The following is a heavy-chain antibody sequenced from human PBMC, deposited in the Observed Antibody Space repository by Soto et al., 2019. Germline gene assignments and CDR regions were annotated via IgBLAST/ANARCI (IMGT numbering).Heavy chain of an antibody. CDR1: GGSISSYY. J-gene: IGHJ4*02. CDR3: TRLNYYDTSGYPYFFDY. D-gene: IGHD3-22*01. Sequence: PSETLSLTCTVSGGSISSYYWSWIRQSPGKGLEWIGYVHYVGTTKYNPSHKSRVTISVDTSKKQFSLNLRSVTAADTAVYYCTRLNYYDTSGYPYFFDYWGQGAPVTVSS. V-gene: IGHV4-59*12. CDR2: VHYVGTT.